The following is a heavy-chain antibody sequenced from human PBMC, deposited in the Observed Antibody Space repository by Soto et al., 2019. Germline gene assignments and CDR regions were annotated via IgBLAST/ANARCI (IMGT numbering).Heavy chain of an antibody. Sequence: GGSLRLSCAASGFTFSSYGIHWVRQAPGKGLEWVAVISYDGSNKYYADSVKGRFAISRDNSKNTLYLQMNSLRAEDTAVYYCAKDRGSSSYYYYGMDVWGQGTTVTVSS. V-gene: IGHV3-30*18. CDR3: AKDRGSSSYYYYGMDV. J-gene: IGHJ6*02. CDR1: GFTFSSYG. D-gene: IGHD6-13*01. CDR2: ISYDGSNK.